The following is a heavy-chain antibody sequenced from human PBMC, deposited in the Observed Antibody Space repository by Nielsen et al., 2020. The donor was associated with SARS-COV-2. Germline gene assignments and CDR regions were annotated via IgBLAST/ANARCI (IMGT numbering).Heavy chain of an antibody. CDR1: GGTFSSYT. D-gene: IGHD3-16*01. Sequence: SVKVSCKASGGTFSSYTINWVRQAPGQGLEWMGGIIPIFGTTNYAQRFQDRVTITADESTSTAYMELSSLTSEDTAMYFCARDLGDSYALDIWGQGTLVTVSS. CDR3: ARDLGDSYALDI. V-gene: IGHV1-69*13. CDR2: IIPIFGTT. J-gene: IGHJ3*02.